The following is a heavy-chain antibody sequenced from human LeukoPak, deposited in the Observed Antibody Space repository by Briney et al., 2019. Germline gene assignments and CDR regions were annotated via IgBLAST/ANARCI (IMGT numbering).Heavy chain of an antibody. CDR2: IYYSGST. V-gene: IGHV4-4*07. CDR1: GGSISSYY. CDR3: ARADSSGCYDY. Sequence: SETLSLTCTVSGGSISSYYWSWIRQPAGKGLEWIGRIYYSGSTYYNPSLKSRVTISVDTSKNQFSLKLSSVTAADTAVYYCARADSSGCYDYWGQGTLVTVSS. D-gene: IGHD6-19*01. J-gene: IGHJ4*02.